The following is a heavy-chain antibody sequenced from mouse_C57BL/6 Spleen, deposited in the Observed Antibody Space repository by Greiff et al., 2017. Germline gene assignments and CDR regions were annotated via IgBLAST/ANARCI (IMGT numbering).Heavy chain of an antibody. D-gene: IGHD2-3*01. Sequence: VQLQQSGPGMVKPSQSLSLTCTVTGYSITSGYDWHWIRHFPGNKLEWMGYISYSGSTNYNPSLKSRISITHDTSKNHFFLKLNSVTTEDTATYYCARGDDGYYWYFDVWGTGTTVTVSS. CDR2: ISYSGST. CDR3: ARGDDGYYWYFDV. CDR1: GYSITSGYD. J-gene: IGHJ1*03. V-gene: IGHV3-1*01.